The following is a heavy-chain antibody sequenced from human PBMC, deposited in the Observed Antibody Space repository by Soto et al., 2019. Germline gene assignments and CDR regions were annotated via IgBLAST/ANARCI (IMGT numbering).Heavy chain of an antibody. CDR2: INAGNGNT. CDR1: GYTFTSYA. V-gene: IGHV1-3*01. Sequence: QVQLVQSGAEVKKPGASVKVSCKASGYTFTSYAMHWVRQAPGQRLEWMGWINAGNGNTKYSQKFQGRVTITWDTSASTAYMELSSLRSEDTAVYYCARLIYSRWGLDVWGQGTTVTVSS. D-gene: IGHD4-4*01. CDR3: ARLIYSRWGLDV. J-gene: IGHJ6*02.